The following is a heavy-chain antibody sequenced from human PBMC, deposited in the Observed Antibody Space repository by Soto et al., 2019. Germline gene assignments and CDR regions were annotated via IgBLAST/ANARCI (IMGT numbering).Heavy chain of an antibody. J-gene: IGHJ4*02. CDR2: ISDSGGTS. Sequence: EVQLVDSGGGLVQPGGSLRLSCAASGFIFSNYVMSWVRQATGTGLEWVSSISDSGGTSYYADSVKGRFTISRDNSKNTLYLQMNSLRAEDTAIYYCAKRPRALLTFDYWGQGTLVTVSS. V-gene: IGHV3-23*04. D-gene: IGHD1-26*01. CDR1: GFIFSNYV. CDR3: AKRPRALLTFDY.